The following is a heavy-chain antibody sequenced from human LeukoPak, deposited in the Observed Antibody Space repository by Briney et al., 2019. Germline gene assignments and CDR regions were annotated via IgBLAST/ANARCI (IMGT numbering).Heavy chain of an antibody. CDR3: ASSRYYGDYYFDY. J-gene: IGHJ4*02. CDR2: IYHSGST. Sequence: PSETLSLTCTVSGYSISSGYYWGWIRQPPGKGLEWIGSIYHSGSTYYNPSLKSRVTISVDTSKNQFSLKLRSVTAADTAVYYCASSRYYGDYYFDYWGQGTLVTVSS. CDR1: GYSISSGYY. D-gene: IGHD4-17*01. V-gene: IGHV4-38-2*02.